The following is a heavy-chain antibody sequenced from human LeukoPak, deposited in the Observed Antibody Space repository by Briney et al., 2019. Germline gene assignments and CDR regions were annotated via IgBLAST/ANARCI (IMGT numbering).Heavy chain of an antibody. CDR1: GYTFTSYG. V-gene: IGHV1-18*01. J-gene: IGHJ4*02. CDR3: AREEYCSGGSCYYFDY. Sequence: ASVKVSCKASGYTFTSYGISWVRQAPGQGLEWMGWISAYNGNTNYAQKLQGRVTMTTDTSTSTAYMELRSLRPDDTAVYYCAREEYCSGGSCYYFDYWGQGTLVTVSS. D-gene: IGHD2-15*01. CDR2: ISAYNGNT.